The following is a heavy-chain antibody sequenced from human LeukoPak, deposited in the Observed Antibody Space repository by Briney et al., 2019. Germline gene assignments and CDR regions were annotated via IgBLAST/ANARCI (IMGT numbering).Heavy chain of an antibody. D-gene: IGHD3-16*01. J-gene: IGHJ4*02. CDR2: ISYDGSNK. CDR1: GFTFSSNG. CDR3: AKTMTTSGRVIDY. Sequence: GGSLRLSCAASGFTFSSNGMHWVRQAPGKGLEWVAVISYDGSNKYYADSVKGRFTISRDNSKNTLYLQMNSLRAEDTAVYYCAKTMTTSGRVIDYWGQGTLVTVSS. V-gene: IGHV3-30*18.